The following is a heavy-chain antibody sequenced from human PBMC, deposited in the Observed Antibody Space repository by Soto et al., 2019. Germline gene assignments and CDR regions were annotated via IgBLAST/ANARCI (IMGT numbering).Heavy chain of an antibody. J-gene: IGHJ4*02. CDR2: ISSSSDTI. CDR1: GFSFSSYS. CDR3: AYDYIWGNWRPFDY. D-gene: IGHD3-16*01. V-gene: IGHV3-48*02. Sequence: PGGSLRLSCAASGFSFSSYSMNWVRQAPGRGLEWVSYISSSSDTIYYADSVKGRFTISRDNAKNSLYLQMNSLRDADTAVYYCAYDYIWGNWRPFDYWGQGTLVTVSS.